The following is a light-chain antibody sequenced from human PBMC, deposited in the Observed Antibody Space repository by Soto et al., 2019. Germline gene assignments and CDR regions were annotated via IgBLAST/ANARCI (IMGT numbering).Light chain of an antibody. CDR2: SNN. Sequence: QSVLTQPPSSSGTPGQRVTISCSGGSSNIGSNAVTWYHQLPGTAPKLLIYSNNQRPSGVPDRFSGSKSGTSASLAISGLQSEDEADYYCAAWDDSMNGLYVFGTGNKVTVL. J-gene: IGLJ1*01. CDR3: AAWDDSMNGLYV. CDR1: SSNIGSNA. V-gene: IGLV1-44*01.